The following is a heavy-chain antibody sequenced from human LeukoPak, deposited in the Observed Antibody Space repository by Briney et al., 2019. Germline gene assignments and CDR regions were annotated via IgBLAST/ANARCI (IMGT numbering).Heavy chain of an antibody. CDR3: AELGITMIGGV. CDR2: INSDGSST. V-gene: IGHV3-74*01. J-gene: IGHJ6*04. CDR1: GFTFSSYW. Sequence: GGSLRLSCAASGFTFSSYWMHWVRQAPEKGLVWVSRINSDGSSTSYADSVKGRFTISRDNAKNSLYLQMNSLRAEDTAVYYCAELGITMIGGVWGKGTTVTISS. D-gene: IGHD3-10*02.